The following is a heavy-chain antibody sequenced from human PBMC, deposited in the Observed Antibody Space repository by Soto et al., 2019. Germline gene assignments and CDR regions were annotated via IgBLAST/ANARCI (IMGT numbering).Heavy chain of an antibody. CDR3: ARPLRGVVSGYYYGMDV. CDR2: IFSNDQK. CDR1: GFSLSNARMG. V-gene: IGHV2-26*01. Sequence: QVTLKESGPVLVKPTEPLTLPCTASGFSLSNARMGVSWIRQPPGKALEWLAHIFSNDQKSHSTSLKSRLTISKXTSASXXVLTMTNMDPVDTATYYCARPLRGVVSGYYYGMDVWGQGTTVTVSS. D-gene: IGHD3-3*01. J-gene: IGHJ6*02.